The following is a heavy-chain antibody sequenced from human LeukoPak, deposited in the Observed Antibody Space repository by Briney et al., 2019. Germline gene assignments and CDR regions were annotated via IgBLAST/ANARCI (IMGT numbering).Heavy chain of an antibody. CDR2: IRHDMSSQ. J-gene: IGHJ3*02. CDR3: TKDTTLVLDAFDM. V-gene: IGHV3-30*02. Sequence: GGSLRLSCAASGFQFSAHSMHWVRQTPGKGLEWVAVIRHDMSSQFYQDSVVGRFTISRDNSRNTLYLQVNSLRAEDTAVYYCTKDTTLVLDAFDMWGQGTMVTVSS. CDR1: GFQFSAHS. D-gene: IGHD1-1*01.